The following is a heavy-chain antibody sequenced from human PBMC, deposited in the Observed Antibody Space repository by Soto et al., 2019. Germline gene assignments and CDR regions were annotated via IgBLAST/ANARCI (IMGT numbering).Heavy chain of an antibody. D-gene: IGHD3-10*01. Sequence: QVQLVESGGGVVQPGRSLRLSCAASGFTFSSYGMHWVRQAPGKGLEWVAVISYDGSNKYYADSVKGRFTISRDNSKNTLXXXXXSLRAEDTAVYYCAPWFGAFDYWGQGTLVTVSS. CDR1: GFTFSSYG. J-gene: IGHJ4*02. CDR2: ISYDGSNK. CDR3: APWFGAFDY. V-gene: IGHV3-30*03.